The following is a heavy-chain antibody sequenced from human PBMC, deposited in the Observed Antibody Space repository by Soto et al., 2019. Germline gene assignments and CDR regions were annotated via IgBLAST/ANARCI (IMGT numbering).Heavy chain of an antibody. CDR2: ISSDGSDK. CDR3: ARDRQYGAGFIDV. Sequence: LRLSCAASGFTFSSYAMHWVRQAPGKGLEWVAVISSDGSDKYYADSVKGRFAISRDNSKNTLYVQLNRMRAEDTALYYCARDRQYGAGFIDVWGQGTTVTVSS. CDR1: GFTFSSYA. V-gene: IGHV3-30*09. J-gene: IGHJ6*02. D-gene: IGHD3-10*01.